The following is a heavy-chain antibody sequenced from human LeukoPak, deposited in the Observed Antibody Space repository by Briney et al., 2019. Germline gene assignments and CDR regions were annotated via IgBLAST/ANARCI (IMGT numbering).Heavy chain of an antibody. J-gene: IGHJ4*02. Sequence: SETLSLTCTVSGGSISSRPYSWGWIRQPPGKGLEWLGSFYYSGSNYYKPYLKSRLTISVDTSKNQFSLKLRSVTAADTAVYYWARLVVSSWYHEVLRGRDSWGQGTLLTVSS. V-gene: IGHV4-39*01. CDR2: FYYSGSN. CDR3: ARLVVSSWYHEVLRGRDS. D-gene: IGHD6-13*01. CDR1: GGSISSRPYS.